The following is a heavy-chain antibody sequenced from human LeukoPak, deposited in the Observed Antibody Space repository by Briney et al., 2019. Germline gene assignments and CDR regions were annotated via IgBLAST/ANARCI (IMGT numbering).Heavy chain of an antibody. CDR1: GDSISSGTFY. CDR2: IHYSGNT. D-gene: IGHD1-26*01. Sequence: SDTRSLTCTVSGDSISSGTFYWRWVRQPPGKGLEWIGSIHYSGNTYYNPSLKSPVTISVDTSKNQFSLNLSSVTAADRAVYYCAGGVGATTWRGMEFWGQGILVTVHS. V-gene: IGHV4-39*01. J-gene: IGHJ4*02. CDR3: AGGVGATTWRGMEF.